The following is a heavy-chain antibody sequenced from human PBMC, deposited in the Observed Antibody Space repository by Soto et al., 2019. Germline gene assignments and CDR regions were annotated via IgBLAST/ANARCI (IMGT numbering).Heavy chain of an antibody. D-gene: IGHD3-10*01. CDR2: IRSKTYGGKT. Sequence: GGSLRLSCTSSGFTFGDDAMTWARQAPGKGLEWVGFIRSKTYGGKTEYAASVKGRFTISRDDSKSIAYLQMNSLRTEDTAVYYCTRDGDYYNSGTYGYFDYWGQGTLVTVSS. V-gene: IGHV3-49*04. CDR3: TRDGDYYNSGTYGYFDY. CDR1: GFTFGDDA. J-gene: IGHJ4*02.